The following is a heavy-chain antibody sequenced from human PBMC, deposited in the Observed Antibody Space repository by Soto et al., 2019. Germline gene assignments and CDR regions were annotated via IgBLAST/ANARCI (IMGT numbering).Heavy chain of an antibody. V-gene: IGHV3-15*01. CDR1: GFIRSNAW. Sequence: GGSLKLSCAASGFIRSNAWMSWVRQAPGKGLEWVGRIKSKADGGTTNYAAPVKGRFNISRDGSKNTLYLQMNGLKTEDTAVYYCTTGWSSKGYWGQGTLVTVSS. D-gene: IGHD3-3*01. J-gene: IGHJ4*02. CDR2: IKSKADGGTT. CDR3: TTGWSSKGY.